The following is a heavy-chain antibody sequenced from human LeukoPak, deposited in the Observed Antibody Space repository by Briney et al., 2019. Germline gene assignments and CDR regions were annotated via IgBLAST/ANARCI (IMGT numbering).Heavy chain of an antibody. D-gene: IGHD6-13*01. CDR2: ISAYNGNT. J-gene: IGHJ3*02. V-gene: IGHV1-18*01. CDR3: ARDGRAAGDSDAFDI. Sequence: ASVKVSCKASGYTFTSYGISWVRQAPGQGLEWMGWISAYNGNTNYAQKLQGRVTMTTDTPTSTAYMELRSLRSDDTAVYYCARDGRAAGDSDAFDIWGQGTMVTVSS. CDR1: GYTFTSYG.